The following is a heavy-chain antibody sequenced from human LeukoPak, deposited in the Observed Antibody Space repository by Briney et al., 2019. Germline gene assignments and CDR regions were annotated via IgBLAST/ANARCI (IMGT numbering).Heavy chain of an antibody. CDR2: ISPSGRNT. CDR3: AKGGSDSSGYYSLYYYYYMDV. Sequence: GGSLRLSCAASGFTFSSYGMSWVRPAPGKGLEWVSAISPSGRNTYYADSVKGRFIISRDNSKNMLYLQMSSLRAEDTAVYYCAKGGSDSSGYYSLYYYYYMDVWGKGTTVTISS. J-gene: IGHJ6*03. CDR1: GFTFSSYG. V-gene: IGHV3-23*01. D-gene: IGHD3-22*01.